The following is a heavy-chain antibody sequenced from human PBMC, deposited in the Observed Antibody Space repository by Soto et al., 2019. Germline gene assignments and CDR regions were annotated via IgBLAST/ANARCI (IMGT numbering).Heavy chain of an antibody. CDR1: GGTFSSYT. V-gene: IGHV1-69*02. Sequence: SVKVSCKASGGTFSSYTISWVRQAPGQGLEWMGRIIPILGIANYAQKFQGRVTITADKSTSTAYMELSSLRSEDTAVYYCAESPPGTTEYYYGMDVWGQGTTVTVSS. D-gene: IGHD4-17*01. CDR3: AESPPGTTEYYYGMDV. CDR2: IIPILGIA. J-gene: IGHJ6*02.